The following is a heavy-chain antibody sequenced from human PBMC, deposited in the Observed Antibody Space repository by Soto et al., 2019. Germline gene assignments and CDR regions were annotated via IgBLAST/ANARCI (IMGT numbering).Heavy chain of an antibody. CDR3: AKARGTSSLNFDS. J-gene: IGHJ4*02. D-gene: IGHD1-26*01. CDR1: GFTFSSFA. V-gene: IGHV3-30*04. Sequence: GGSLRLSCVASGFTFSSFALHWVRQTPGKGLEWVAGISYDGRNQYYVDSGKGRFTISRDTSKNTLYLQMNILKTEDTAMYYCAKARGTSSLNFDSWGPGTLVTVSS. CDR2: ISYDGRNQ.